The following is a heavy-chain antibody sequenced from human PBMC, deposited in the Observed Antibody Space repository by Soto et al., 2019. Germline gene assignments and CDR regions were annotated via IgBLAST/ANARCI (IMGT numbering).Heavy chain of an antibody. Sequence: GGSLRLSCAASGFTFSSYGMHWVRQAPGKGLEWVAVISYDGSNKYYADSVKGRFTISRDNSKNTLYLQMNSLRAEDTAVYYCAKDYYDSSGSLTSFDYWGKGTMVTVPS. CDR2: ISYDGSNK. CDR3: AKDYYDSSGSLTSFDY. J-gene: IGHJ4*02. V-gene: IGHV3-30*18. CDR1: GFTFSSYG. D-gene: IGHD3-22*01.